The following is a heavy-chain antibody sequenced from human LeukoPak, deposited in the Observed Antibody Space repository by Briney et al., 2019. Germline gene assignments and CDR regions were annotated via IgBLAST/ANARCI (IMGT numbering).Heavy chain of an antibody. CDR1: GFTFSSYS. J-gene: IGHJ6*03. CDR2: ISSSSSTI. CDR3: VRDGRDSSCRYRDYYYYYMDV. D-gene: IGHD6-6*01. V-gene: IGHV3-48*04. Sequence: GGSLRLSCAASGFTFSSYSMNWVHQAPGKGLEWVSYISSSSSTIYYADSVKGRFTISRDNAKNSLYLQMNSLRAEDTAVYYCVRDGRDSSCRYRDYYYYYMDVWGKGTTVTVSS.